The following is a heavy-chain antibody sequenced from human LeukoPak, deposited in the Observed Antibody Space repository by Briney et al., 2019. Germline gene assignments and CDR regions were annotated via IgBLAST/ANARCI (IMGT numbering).Heavy chain of an antibody. Sequence: ASGKVSCKASGYTFTSYGISWVRQAPGQGLEWMGRISAYNGNTNYAQKLQGRVTMTTDTSTSTAYMELRSLRSDDTAVYYCARNTRKYSGYDYAYWGQGTLVTVSS. V-gene: IGHV1-18*01. CDR3: ARNTRKYSGYDYAY. D-gene: IGHD5-12*01. CDR2: ISAYNGNT. CDR1: GYTFTSYG. J-gene: IGHJ4*02.